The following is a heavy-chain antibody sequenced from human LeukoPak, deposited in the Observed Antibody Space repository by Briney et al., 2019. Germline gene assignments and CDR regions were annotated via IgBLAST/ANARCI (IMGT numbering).Heavy chain of an antibody. V-gene: IGHV1-18*04. CDR1: GYTFTSYY. Sequence: GASVKVSCKASGYTFTSYYMHWVRQAPGQGLEWMGWISAYNGNTNYAQKLQGRVTMTTDTSTSTAYMELRSLRSDDTAVYYCARAPSAGYSSSWYEGGVYWGQGTLVTVSS. CDR2: ISAYNGNT. CDR3: ARAPSAGYSSSWYEGGVY. D-gene: IGHD6-13*01. J-gene: IGHJ4*02.